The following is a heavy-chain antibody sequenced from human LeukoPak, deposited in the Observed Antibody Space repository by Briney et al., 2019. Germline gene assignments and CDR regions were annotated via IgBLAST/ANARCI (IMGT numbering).Heavy chain of an antibody. Sequence: ASVKVSCKASGYTFTGYYMHWVRQAPGQGLEWMRWINPNSGGTNYAQKFQGRVTMTRDTSISTAYMELSRLRSDDTAVYYCARVTTRIVGATLNYWGQGTLVTVSS. J-gene: IGHJ4*02. CDR3: ARVTTRIVGATLNY. D-gene: IGHD1-26*01. CDR1: GYTFTGYY. V-gene: IGHV1-2*02. CDR2: INPNSGGT.